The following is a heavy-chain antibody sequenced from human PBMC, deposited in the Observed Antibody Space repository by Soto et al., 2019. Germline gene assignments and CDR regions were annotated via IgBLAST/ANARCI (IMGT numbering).Heavy chain of an antibody. V-gene: IGHV3-21*01. CDR3: ASPPYYFDTSGYSY. CDR2: ISSSSTYI. J-gene: IGHJ4*02. Sequence: EVQLVESGGGLVKPGGSLRLSCAASGFTFSSYTMNWVRQAPGKGLEWVSSISSSSTYIYYADSVKGRFTISRDNAKNSRYLQMNSLRAEDTAVYYCASPPYYFDTSGYSYWGQGTLVTVSS. D-gene: IGHD3-22*01. CDR1: GFTFSSYT.